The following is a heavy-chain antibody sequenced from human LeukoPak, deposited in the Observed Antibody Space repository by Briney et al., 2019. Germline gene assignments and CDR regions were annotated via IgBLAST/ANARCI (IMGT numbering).Heavy chain of an antibody. D-gene: IGHD3-10*01. V-gene: IGHV1-69*06. J-gene: IGHJ5*02. CDR1: GGTFSSYA. CDR3: ARDQEGSGNWFDP. Sequence: SVKVSCKASGGTFSSYAISWVRQAPGQGLEWMGGIIPIFGTANYAPKLQGRVTITADKSTSTAYMELSSLRSEDTAVYYCARDQEGSGNWFDPWGQGTLVTVSS. CDR2: IIPIFGTA.